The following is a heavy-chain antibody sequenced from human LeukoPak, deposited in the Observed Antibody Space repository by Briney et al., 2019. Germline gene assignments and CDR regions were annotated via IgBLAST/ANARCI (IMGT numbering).Heavy chain of an antibody. CDR2: IYYSGST. V-gene: IGHV4-31*03. Sequence: PSETLSLTCTVSGGSISSGGYYWSWIRQHPGKGLEWIGYIYYSGSTYYNPSLKSRVTISVDTSKNQFSLKLSSVTTADTAVYYCARGGTGNDAFGIWGQGTMVTVSS. CDR1: GGSISSGGYY. D-gene: IGHD3/OR15-3a*01. CDR3: ARGGTGNDAFGI. J-gene: IGHJ3*02.